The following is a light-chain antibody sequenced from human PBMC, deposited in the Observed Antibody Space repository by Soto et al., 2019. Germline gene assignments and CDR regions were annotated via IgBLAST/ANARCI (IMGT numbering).Light chain of an antibody. Sequence: QTVVTQPASVSGSPGQSITISCTGTSSDVGGYNYVSWYQQHPGKAPKLIIYEVSNRPSGVPNCFSGSKSGNTASLTISGLQAEDDTDYYCSSYTSTSTYVFGTGTKVTVL. J-gene: IGLJ1*01. CDR2: EVS. V-gene: IGLV2-14*03. CDR3: SSYTSTSTYV. CDR1: SSDVGGYNY.